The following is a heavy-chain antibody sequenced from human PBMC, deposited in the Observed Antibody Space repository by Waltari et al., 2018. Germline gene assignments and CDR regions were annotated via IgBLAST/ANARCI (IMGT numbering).Heavy chain of an antibody. J-gene: IGHJ6*02. D-gene: IGHD6-6*01. Sequence: EMQLLESGGALVQPGGSLRLSCAASGFPFSTYTMNWVRQAPGKGLEWVAVMTASGLMDYGDSVKGRFTISRDNSKNTVYLQMYRLRVEDTARYYCAKDEGARLAPTFGMDAWGQGTTVIVSS. CDR1: GFPFSTYT. CDR2: MTASGLM. CDR3: AKDEGARLAPTFGMDA. V-gene: IGHV3-23*01.